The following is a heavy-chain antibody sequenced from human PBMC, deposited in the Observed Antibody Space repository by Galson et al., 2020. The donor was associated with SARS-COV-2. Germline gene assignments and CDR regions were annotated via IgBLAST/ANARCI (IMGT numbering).Heavy chain of an antibody. CDR1: GYTFTSYG. CDR2: ISAYNGNT. D-gene: IGHD3-3*01. J-gene: IGHJ6*02. CDR3: ARGFDFWSGYGPKFYGMDV. Sequence: ASVKVSCKASGYTFTSYGISWVRQAPGQGLEWMGWISAYNGNTNYAQKLQGRVTMTTDTSTSTAYMELRSLRSNDTAVYYCARGFDFWSGYGPKFYGMDVWGQGTTVTVSS. V-gene: IGHV1-18*01.